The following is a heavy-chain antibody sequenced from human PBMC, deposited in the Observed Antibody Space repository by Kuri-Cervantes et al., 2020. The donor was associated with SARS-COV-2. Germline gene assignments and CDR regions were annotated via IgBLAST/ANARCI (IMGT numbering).Heavy chain of an antibody. J-gene: IGHJ6*02. CDR3: ARARSSGYFDYYYGMDV. CDR1: GYTFTSYG. Sequence: ASVKVSCKASGYTFTSYGISWVRQAPGQGLEWMGWINAGNGNTKYSQKFQGRVTITRDTSASTAYMELSSLRSEDTAVYYCARARSSGYFDYYYGMDVWGQGTTVTVSS. CDR2: INAGNGNT. D-gene: IGHD3-22*01. V-gene: IGHV1-18*04.